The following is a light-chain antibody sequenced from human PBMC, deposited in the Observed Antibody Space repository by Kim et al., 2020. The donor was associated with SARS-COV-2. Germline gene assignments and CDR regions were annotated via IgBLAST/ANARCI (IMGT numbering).Light chain of an antibody. J-gene: IGLJ2*01. V-gene: IGLV2-11*01. CDR2: DVS. CDR3: CSYAGSYGEV. Sequence: GQSVTIACTGTISDVGGYNYVSWYQQHAGKAPKLMIYDVSKRPSGVPDRFSGSKSGNTASLTISGLQAEDEADYYCCSYAGSYGEVFGGGTQLTVL. CDR1: ISDVGGYNY.